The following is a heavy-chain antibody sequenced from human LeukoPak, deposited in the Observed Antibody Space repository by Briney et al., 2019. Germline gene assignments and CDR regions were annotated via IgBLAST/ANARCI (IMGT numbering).Heavy chain of an antibody. J-gene: IGHJ6*02. CDR3: ARGLFHSSGLPYAMDV. CDR1: GGSISSYY. V-gene: IGHV4-4*07. CDR2: IYTSGST. D-gene: IGHD3-22*01. Sequence: SETLSLTCTVSGGSISSYYWSWIRQPAGKGLEWIGRIYTSGSTNYNPSLKSRVTISVDTSKNQFSLKVSSVTAADTAVYYCARGLFHSSGLPYAMDVWGQGTTVTVSS.